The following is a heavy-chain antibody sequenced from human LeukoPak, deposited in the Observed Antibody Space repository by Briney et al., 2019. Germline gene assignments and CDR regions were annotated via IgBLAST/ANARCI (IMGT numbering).Heavy chain of an antibody. CDR3: ARGVTNIAVGDY. CDR2: IYSSGNT. Sequence: GGSLRLSCAASGFNVSNNYMNWVRQAPGKGLEWVSIIYSSGNTYYADSVEGRFTISITKSKNIVYLQINSLRPEDTALYYCARGVTNIAVGDYWGQGILVTVSS. D-gene: IGHD6-19*01. CDR1: GFNVSNNY. J-gene: IGHJ4*02. V-gene: IGHV3-53*01.